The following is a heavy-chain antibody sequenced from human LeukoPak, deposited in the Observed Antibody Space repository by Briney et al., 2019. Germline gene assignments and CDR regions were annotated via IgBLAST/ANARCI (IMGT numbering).Heavy chain of an antibody. CDR1: GFTFSNYG. J-gene: IGHJ4*02. CDR2: ISYDGSKK. CDR3: AKGYGFDSSGSEHYFED. V-gene: IGHV3-30*18. D-gene: IGHD3-22*01. Sequence: PGGSPRLSCAASGFTFSNYGIHWVRQAPGKGLEWVAGISYDGSKKYYAESVKGRFTISRDNSKNTLYLQMNSLRGEYTAVYYCAKGYGFDSSGSEHYFEDWGQGILVTVSS.